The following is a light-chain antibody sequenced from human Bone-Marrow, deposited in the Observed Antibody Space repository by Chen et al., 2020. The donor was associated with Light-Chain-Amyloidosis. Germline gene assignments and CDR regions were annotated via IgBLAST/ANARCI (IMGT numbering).Light chain of an antibody. J-gene: IGLJ2*01. CDR1: DLPTKY. Sequence: SYELTQPPSVSVSPGQTARLTCSGDDLPTKYAYWYQQKPGQAPVLVIHRDTERPSGISERFSGSSSGTTATLTISGVQAGDEADYHGQSADSSGTYEVIFGGGTKLTVL. CDR3: QSADSSGTYEVI. V-gene: IGLV3-25*03. CDR2: RDT.